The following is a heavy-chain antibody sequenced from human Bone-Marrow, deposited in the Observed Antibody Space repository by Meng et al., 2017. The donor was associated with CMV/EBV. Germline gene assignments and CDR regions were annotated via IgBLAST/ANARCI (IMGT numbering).Heavy chain of an antibody. CDR1: GFTFSSYG. Sequence: GESLKISCAASGFTFSSYGMHWVRQAPGKGLEWVAFIRYDGSDKYYANSVKGRFTISRDNSKNTLYLQMNSLRAEDTAVYYCASFVQITPSAVAPPPWGQGILVTVSS. V-gene: IGHV3-30*02. CDR2: IRYDGSDK. D-gene: IGHD6-19*01. CDR3: ASFVQITPSAVAPPP. J-gene: IGHJ5*02.